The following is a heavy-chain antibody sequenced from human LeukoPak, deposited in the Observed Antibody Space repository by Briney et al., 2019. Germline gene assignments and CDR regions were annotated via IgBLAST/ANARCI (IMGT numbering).Heavy chain of an antibody. CDR2: ASYDGTNN. CDR1: GFTFSRSG. V-gene: IGHV3-30*18. Sequence: GGSLRLSCAASGFTFSRSGMHWVRQAPGKGPEWVAVASYDGTNNHYADSVKGRFTIYRDNSKNTLYLQMNSLRADDTAVLYCAKGRTMNFYGVDVWGQGTTVTVSS. CDR3: AKGRTMNFYGVDV. D-gene: IGHD3-22*01. J-gene: IGHJ6*02.